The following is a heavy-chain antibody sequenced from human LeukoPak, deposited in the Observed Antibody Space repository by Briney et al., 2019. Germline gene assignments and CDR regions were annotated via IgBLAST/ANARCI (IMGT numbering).Heavy chain of an antibody. Sequence: GGSLRLSCAASGFTFSSYAMHWVRQAPGKGLEWVSVIYSGGSTYYADSVKGRFTISRDNSKNTLYLQMNSLRAEDTAVYYCARGYYYYDSSGYYPSYFDYWGQGTLVTVSS. CDR3: ARGYYYYDSSGYYPSYFDY. CDR2: IYSGGST. CDR1: GFTFSSYA. D-gene: IGHD3-22*01. J-gene: IGHJ4*02. V-gene: IGHV3-66*01.